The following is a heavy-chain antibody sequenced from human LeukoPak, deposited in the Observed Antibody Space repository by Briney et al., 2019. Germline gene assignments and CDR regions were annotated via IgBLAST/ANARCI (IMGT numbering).Heavy chain of an antibody. V-gene: IGHV3-30-3*01. D-gene: IGHD4/OR15-4a*01. Sequence: GGSLRLSCEASGFTLSNYPMHWVRQAPGKGLEWVAVISSDGSNKYFADYVKGRFTMSRDNSKNTLYLQMNSLRAEDTAVYYCARDLTSGALFDYWGQGTLVTVSS. J-gene: IGHJ4*02. CDR1: GFTLSNYP. CDR2: ISSDGSNK. CDR3: ARDLTSGALFDY.